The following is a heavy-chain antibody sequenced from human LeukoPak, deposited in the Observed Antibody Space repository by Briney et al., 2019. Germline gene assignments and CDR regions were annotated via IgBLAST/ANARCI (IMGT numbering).Heavy chain of an antibody. Sequence: GSLRLSCATSGFDFGGACGMGWVRQAPEKGLEWVSTISGGGETTHYADSVKGRLTMSRDNARNTLYMQIDRLRPEDTAIYYCVREAGCGWPLDYWGRGTLVTVSS. J-gene: IGHJ4*02. CDR3: VREAGCGWPLDY. D-gene: IGHD6-19*01. V-gene: IGHV3-23*01. CDR2: ISGGGETT. CDR1: GFDFGGACG.